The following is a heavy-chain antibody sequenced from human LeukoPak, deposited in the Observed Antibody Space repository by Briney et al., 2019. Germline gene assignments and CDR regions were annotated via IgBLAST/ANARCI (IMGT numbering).Heavy chain of an antibody. V-gene: IGHV3-23*01. CDR2: ITGGGGKS. J-gene: IGHJ5*02. CDR1: GFTFDNFA. D-gene: IGHD3-3*01. Sequence: GGSLRLSCAASGFTFDNFALTWVRQAPGKGLEWVSVITGGGGKSFYADSVKGRFTISRDNSKNTLYLQMSSLRAEDTAVYYCAKLAYSDFWSGFSYHFDPWGQGTLVTVSS. CDR3: AKLAYSDFWSGFSYHFDP.